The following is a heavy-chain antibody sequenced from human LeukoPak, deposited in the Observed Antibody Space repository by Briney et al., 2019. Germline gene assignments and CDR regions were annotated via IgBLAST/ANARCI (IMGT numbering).Heavy chain of an antibody. CDR3: AGADYYDSSYWFDP. Sequence: SETLSLTCSVSGGSISSYYWSWIRQPPGKGLEWIGYIYYSGSTNYNPSLKSRVTISVDTSKNQFSLKLSSVTAADTAVYYCAGADYYDSSYWFDPWGQGTLVTVSS. CDR1: GGSISSYY. CDR2: IYYSGST. D-gene: IGHD3-22*01. J-gene: IGHJ5*02. V-gene: IGHV4-59*01.